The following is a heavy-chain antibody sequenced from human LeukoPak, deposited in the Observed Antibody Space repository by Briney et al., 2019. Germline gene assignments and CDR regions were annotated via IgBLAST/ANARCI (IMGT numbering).Heavy chain of an antibody. J-gene: IGHJ4*02. Sequence: PGGSLRLSCAASGFTVSSNYMSWVRQAPGKGREWVSVIYSGGSTYYADSVKGRFTISRDNSKNTLYLQMNSLRAEDTAVYYCARDSGAGSTSDTLDYWGQGTLVTVSS. CDR2: IYSGGST. D-gene: IGHD2-2*01. CDR3: ARDSGAGSTSDTLDY. V-gene: IGHV3-66*01. CDR1: GFTVSSNY.